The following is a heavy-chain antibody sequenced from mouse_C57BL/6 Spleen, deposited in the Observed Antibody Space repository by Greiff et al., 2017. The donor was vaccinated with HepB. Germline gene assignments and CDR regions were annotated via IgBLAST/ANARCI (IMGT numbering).Heavy chain of an antibody. J-gene: IGHJ3*01. CDR3: TVDDDYDPLFAY. CDR2: IRLKSDNYAT. D-gene: IGHD2-4*01. Sequence: EVQLQQSGGGLVQPGGSMKLSCVASGFTFSNYWMNWVRQSPEKGLEWVAQIRLKSDNYATHYAESVKGRFTISRDDSKSSVYLQMNNLRAEDTGIYYCTVDDDYDPLFAYWGQGTLVTVSA. V-gene: IGHV6-3*01. CDR1: GFTFSNYW.